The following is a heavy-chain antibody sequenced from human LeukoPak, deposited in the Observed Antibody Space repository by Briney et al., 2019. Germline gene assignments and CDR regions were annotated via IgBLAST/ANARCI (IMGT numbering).Heavy chain of an antibody. CDR1: GGSISRYY. V-gene: IGHV4-4*07. CDR2: IYTSGST. J-gene: IGHJ3*02. Sequence: PSETLSLTCTVSGGSISRYYWSWIRQPAGKGLEWIGRIYTSGSTNYNPSLKSRVTMSVDTSKNQFSLKLSSVTAADTAVYYCALGYSSSWYGHDAFDIWGQGTMVTVSS. CDR3: ALGYSSSWYGHDAFDI. D-gene: IGHD6-13*01.